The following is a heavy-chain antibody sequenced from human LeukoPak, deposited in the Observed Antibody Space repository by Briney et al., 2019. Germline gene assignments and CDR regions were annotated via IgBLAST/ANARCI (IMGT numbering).Heavy chain of an antibody. V-gene: IGHV3-48*01. CDR1: GFTFSSYS. Sequence: GGSLRLSCAASGFTFSSYSMNWVRQAPGKGLEWVSYISSSSGTIYYADSVKGRFTISRDNAKNSLYLQMNSLRAEDTAVYYCAKLGRRDFWSGYYSHYYYYMDVWGKGTTVTVSS. D-gene: IGHD3-3*01. CDR2: ISSSSGTI. J-gene: IGHJ6*03. CDR3: AKLGRRDFWSGYYSHYYYYMDV.